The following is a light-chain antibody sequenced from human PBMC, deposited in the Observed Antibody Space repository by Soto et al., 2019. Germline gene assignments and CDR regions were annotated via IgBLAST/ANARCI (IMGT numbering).Light chain of an antibody. Sequence: EIVMTQSPATLSVSLGERATLSCRASQSLSSNLAWYQQKPGQAPRLLIYGASTRATGIPARFSGSGSGTEFTLTISSLQSEDFAVYYCQQYNNWPPWTFGQGTKVDVK. CDR3: QQYNNWPPWT. CDR1: QSLSSN. CDR2: GAS. J-gene: IGKJ1*01. V-gene: IGKV3-15*01.